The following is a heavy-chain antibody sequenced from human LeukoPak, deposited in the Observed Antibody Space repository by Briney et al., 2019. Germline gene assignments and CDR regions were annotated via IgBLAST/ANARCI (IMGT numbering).Heavy chain of an antibody. V-gene: IGHV3-74*01. D-gene: IGHD5-12*01. CDR1: GFTFSNYW. CDR2: IYSTGSST. CDR3: ARGSGYDYRYFDY. J-gene: IGHJ4*02. Sequence: PGGSLRLSCAASGFTFSNYWMHWVRQAPGKGLVWVSRIYSTGSSTAYADFVKGRFTISRDNAKNTLYLQMNSLRAEDTAVYYCARGSGYDYRYFDYWGQGTLVTVSS.